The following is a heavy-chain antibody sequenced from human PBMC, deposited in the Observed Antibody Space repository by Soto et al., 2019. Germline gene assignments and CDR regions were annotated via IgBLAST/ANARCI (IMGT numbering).Heavy chain of an antibody. CDR1: GFTFSSYA. Sequence: GGSLRLSCSASGFTFSSYAMHWVRQAPGKGLEYVSSISTNGGSTHYADSVKGRFTISRDNSKNTQYLQMSSLRADDTAMYYCARLETVGYDSSGYQTGPFDYCGEGTLVTVSS. CDR2: ISTNGGST. CDR3: ARLETVGYDSSGYQTGPFDY. V-gene: IGHV3-64D*06. D-gene: IGHD3-22*01. J-gene: IGHJ4*02.